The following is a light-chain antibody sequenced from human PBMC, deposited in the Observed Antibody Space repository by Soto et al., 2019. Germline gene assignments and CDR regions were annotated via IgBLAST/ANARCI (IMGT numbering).Light chain of an antibody. CDR1: QTVASN. Sequence: EIVMTQSPASLSVSPGDGATLSCRASQTVASNVAWYQQKPGQGPRLLIHGASTRAAGVPARFSGSGSGTDVTLTISSLQSEDFAVYYGQQYHNWPPQYTFCQGTKLQIK. J-gene: IGKJ2*01. CDR2: GAS. V-gene: IGKV3-15*01. CDR3: QQYHNWPPQYT.